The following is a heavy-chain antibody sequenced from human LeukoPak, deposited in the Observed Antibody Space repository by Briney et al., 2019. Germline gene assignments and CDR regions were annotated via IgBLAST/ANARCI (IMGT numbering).Heavy chain of an antibody. CDR3: ARGNYYDSMNAFDI. Sequence: ASVKVSCKASGYTFTGYYMHWVRQAPGQGLEWMGWINPNSGGTNYAQKFQGWVTMTRDTSISTAYMELRRLRSYDTAVYYCARGNYYDSMNAFDIWGQGTMVTVSS. V-gene: IGHV1-2*04. CDR1: GYTFTGYY. D-gene: IGHD3-22*01. CDR2: INPNSGGT. J-gene: IGHJ3*02.